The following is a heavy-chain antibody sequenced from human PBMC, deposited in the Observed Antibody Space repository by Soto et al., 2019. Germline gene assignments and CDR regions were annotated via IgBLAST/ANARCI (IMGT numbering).Heavy chain of an antibody. D-gene: IGHD6-25*01. Sequence: QVQLVESGGGVVQPGRSLRLSCAASGFTFSSYGMHWVRQAPGKGLEWVAVISYDGSNKYNADSVKGRFTISRDNSQNTLYLQMNSLRSEDTAVYYCAKGPYGYKSAFDIWCQGTMVTVAS. CDR1: GFTFSSYG. CDR3: AKGPYGYKSAFDI. CDR2: ISYDGSNK. V-gene: IGHV3-30*18. J-gene: IGHJ3*02.